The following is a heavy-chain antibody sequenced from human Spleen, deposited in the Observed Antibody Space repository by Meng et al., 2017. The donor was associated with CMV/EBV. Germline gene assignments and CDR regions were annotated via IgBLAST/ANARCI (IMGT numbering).Heavy chain of an antibody. V-gene: IGHV3-74*01. CDR3: AGETYYYGSGSYKTGGMEV. CDR1: GFTFNSYW. J-gene: IGHJ6*02. CDR2: INSDGSST. Sequence: GESLKISCAASGFTFNSYWMHWVRQAPGKGLAWVSSINSDGSSTSYADSVKVRFTISRDNAKNTLYLQMNSLRAEDTAVYYCAGETYYYGSGSYKTGGMEVWGQGTTVTVSS. D-gene: IGHD3-10*01.